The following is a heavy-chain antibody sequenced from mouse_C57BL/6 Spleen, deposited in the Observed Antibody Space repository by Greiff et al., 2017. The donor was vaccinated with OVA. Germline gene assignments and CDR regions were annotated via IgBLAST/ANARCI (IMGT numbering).Heavy chain of an antibody. CDR2: IYPGDGDT. CDR3: ARAAVHYGNFPYAMDY. D-gene: IGHD2-1*01. Sequence: QVQLKQSGPELVKPGASVKISCKASGYAFSSSWMNWVKQRPGKGLEWIGRIYPGDGDTNYNGKFKGKATLTADKSSSTAYMQLSSLTSEDSAVYFCARAAVHYGNFPYAMDYWGQGTSVTVSS. CDR1: GYAFSSSW. V-gene: IGHV1-82*01. J-gene: IGHJ4*01.